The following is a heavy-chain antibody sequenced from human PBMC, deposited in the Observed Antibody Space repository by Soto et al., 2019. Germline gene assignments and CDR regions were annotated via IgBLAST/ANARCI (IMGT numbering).Heavy chain of an antibody. V-gene: IGHV3-11*01. D-gene: IGHD2-15*01. CDR3: ARRLVVAASRGSLDY. J-gene: IGHJ4*02. Sequence: QVQLVESGGGLVKPGGSLRLSCAASGFRFGDYYMSWIRQAPGKGLEWVSYISSSAYTIYYAASVEGRFTISRDNAKNSLFLQMNSLRADDTAVYYCARRLVVAASRGSLDYWGPGILVTVSS. CDR2: ISSSAYTI. CDR1: GFRFGDYY.